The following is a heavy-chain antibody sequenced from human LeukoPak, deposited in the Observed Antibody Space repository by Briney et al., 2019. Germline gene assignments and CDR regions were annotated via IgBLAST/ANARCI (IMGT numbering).Heavy chain of an antibody. Sequence: GGSLRLSCAASGFTFSNHWMNWVRQAPGKGLVWVSRINTDGSSTTYADSVKGRFTISRDNAKNSLYLQMNSLRAEDTAVYYCARAALLGYCSSASCHFHWGQGTLVTVSS. CDR2: INTDGSST. V-gene: IGHV3-74*01. CDR3: ARAALLGYCSSASCHFH. J-gene: IGHJ4*02. CDR1: GFTFSNHW. D-gene: IGHD2-2*01.